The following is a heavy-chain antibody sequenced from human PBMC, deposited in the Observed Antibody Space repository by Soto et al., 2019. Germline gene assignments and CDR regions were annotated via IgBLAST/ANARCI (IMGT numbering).Heavy chain of an antibody. J-gene: IGHJ4*02. Sequence: EVQLVESGGGLVQPGGSLSLSCEASGFTVSNYWMSWVRQAPGKGLECVANINQDGSEKYFVGSVNGRFTISRDNAKNSLFLQVNSLRAEDTAVYYCAREKRANGYFDYWGQGTLVTVSS. V-gene: IGHV3-7*01. CDR2: INQDGSEK. CDR3: AREKRANGYFDY. D-gene: IGHD6-25*01. CDR1: GFTVSNYW.